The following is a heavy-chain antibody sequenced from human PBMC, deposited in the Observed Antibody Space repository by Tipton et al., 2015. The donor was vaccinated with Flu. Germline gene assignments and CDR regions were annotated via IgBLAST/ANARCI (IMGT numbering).Heavy chain of an antibody. D-gene: IGHD1-26*01. J-gene: IGHJ4*02. CDR3: ARGTVGVTKVGDY. Sequence: SLRLSCAASGFTVSSNYMSWVRQAPGKGLEWVSVIYSGGSTYYADSVKGRFTISRDNSKNTLYLQMNSLRAEDTAVYYCARGTVGVTKVGDYWGQGTLVTVSS. V-gene: IGHV3-66*01. CDR1: GFTVSSNY. CDR2: IYSGGST.